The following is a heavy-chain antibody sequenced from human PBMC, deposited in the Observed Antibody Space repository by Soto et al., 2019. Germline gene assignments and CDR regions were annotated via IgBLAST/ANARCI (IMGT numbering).Heavy chain of an antibody. V-gene: IGHV4-34*01. Sequence: SETLSLTCAVYGGSFSGYYWSWIRQPPGKGLEWIGEINHSGSTNYNPSLKSRVTISVDTSKNQFSLKLSSVTAADTAVYYCATKGGTGGHDAFDIWGQGTMVTVSS. CDR2: INHSGST. J-gene: IGHJ3*02. CDR1: GGSFSGYY. CDR3: ATKGGTGGHDAFDI. D-gene: IGHD7-27*01.